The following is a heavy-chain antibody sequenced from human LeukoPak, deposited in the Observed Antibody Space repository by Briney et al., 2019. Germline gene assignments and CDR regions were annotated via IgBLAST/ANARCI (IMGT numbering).Heavy chain of an antibody. CDR3: ATLFATVTHEHNFDY. Sequence: RSETLSLTCTVSGGSISSSSYYWGWLRQARGRGLEWFGRIYYSESTYCNPSRKSRVTISVDTSQNQFSLGLSYVTAAARAVYSCATLFATVTHEHNFDYCGQRNLCTVSS. V-gene: IGHV4-39*01. CDR1: GGSISSSSYY. D-gene: IGHD4-17*01. J-gene: IGHJ4*02. CDR2: IYYSEST.